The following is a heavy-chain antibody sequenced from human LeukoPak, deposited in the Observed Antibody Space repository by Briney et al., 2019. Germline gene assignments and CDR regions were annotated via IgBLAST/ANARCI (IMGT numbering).Heavy chain of an antibody. Sequence: ASVKVSCKASGYTFTSYYMHWVRQAPGQGLEWMGIINPSGGSTSYAQKFQGRVTMTRDTSTSTVYMELSSLRSEDTAVYYCARDPLSDYGDYNYYYGMDVWGQGTTVTVSS. CDR1: GYTFTSYY. CDR2: INPSGGST. CDR3: ARDPLSDYGDYNYYYGMDV. D-gene: IGHD4-17*01. J-gene: IGHJ6*02. V-gene: IGHV1-46*01.